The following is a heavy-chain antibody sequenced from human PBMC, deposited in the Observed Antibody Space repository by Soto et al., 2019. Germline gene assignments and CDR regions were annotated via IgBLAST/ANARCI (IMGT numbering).Heavy chain of an antibody. V-gene: IGHV1-18*01. CDR2: ISAYNGNT. D-gene: IGHD3-10*01. CDR1: GYTFTSYG. Sequence: GASVKVSCKASGYTFTSYGISWVRQAPGQGLEWMGWISAYNGNTNYAQKLQGRVTMTTDTSTSTAYMELRSLRSDDTAVYYCAREPRWGFGGPSDLVRGSVDVWGQGTTVTVSS. J-gene: IGHJ6*02. CDR3: AREPRWGFGGPSDLVRGSVDV.